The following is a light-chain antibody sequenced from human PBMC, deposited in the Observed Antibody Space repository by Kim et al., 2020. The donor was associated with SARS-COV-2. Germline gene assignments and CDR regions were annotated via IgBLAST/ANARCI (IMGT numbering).Light chain of an antibody. CDR1: QSVSGGS. J-gene: IGKJ4*01. Sequence: LSPGGKASLSVRASQSVSGGSLAWYQQKSGQPPGLVMYDVSVRATGIPDRFSGSGSGTDFTLTISRLEPEDFAVFYCQQYADSPLTFGGGTKLEI. V-gene: IGKV3-20*01. CDR2: DVS. CDR3: QQYADSPLT.